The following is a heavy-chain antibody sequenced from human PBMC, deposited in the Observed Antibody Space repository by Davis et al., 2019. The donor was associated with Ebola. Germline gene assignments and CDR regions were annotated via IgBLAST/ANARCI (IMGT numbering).Heavy chain of an antibody. J-gene: IGHJ6*02. CDR3: ARSQQLAPGYYYYYGMDV. V-gene: IGHV3-64*01. Sequence: GGPLRLPCPASGFTFSSSAMHWVPQAPGKGLEYVSAISTNGGSTYYANSVKGRFTISRDNSKNTLYLQMGSLRAEDMAVYYCARSQQLAPGYYYYYGMDVWGQGTTVTVSS. D-gene: IGHD6-13*01. CDR2: ISTNGGST. CDR1: GFTFSSSA.